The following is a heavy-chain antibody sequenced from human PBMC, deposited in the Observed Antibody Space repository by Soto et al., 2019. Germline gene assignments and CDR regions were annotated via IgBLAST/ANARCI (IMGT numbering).Heavy chain of an antibody. CDR2: IIPILGIA. J-gene: IGHJ4*02. D-gene: IGHD6-13*01. CDR1: GGTFSSYT. V-gene: IGHV1-69*02. Sequence: SVKVSCKASGGTFSSYTISWVRQAPGQGLEWMGRIIPILGIANYAQKFQGRVTITADKSTSTAYMELSSLRSEDTAVYYCAPPGVKQRLVGEPFAYWGQGTLVTVSS. CDR3: APPGVKQRLVGEPFAY.